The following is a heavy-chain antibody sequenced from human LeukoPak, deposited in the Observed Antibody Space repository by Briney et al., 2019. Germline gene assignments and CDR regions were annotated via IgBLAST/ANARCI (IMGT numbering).Heavy chain of an antibody. D-gene: IGHD2-15*01. V-gene: IGHV1-2*02. Sequence: GASVKVSCKASGYTFTGYYMHWVRLAPGQGLEWMGWINPNSGGTNYAQKFQGRVTMTRDTSISTAYMELSRLRSDDTAVYYCARGYCSGGSCYQNFDYWGQGTLVTVSS. J-gene: IGHJ4*02. CDR3: ARGYCSGGSCYQNFDY. CDR1: GYTFTGYY. CDR2: INPNSGGT.